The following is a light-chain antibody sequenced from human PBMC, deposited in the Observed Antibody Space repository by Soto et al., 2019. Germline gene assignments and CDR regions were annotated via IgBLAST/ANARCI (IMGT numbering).Light chain of an antibody. CDR2: GTS. CDR1: QSVNSNY. CDR3: QQYGESPPLT. V-gene: IGKV3-20*01. Sequence: EIVLTQSPGTLSLSPGERATLSCRASQSVNSNYLAWYQQKPGQAPRLLIYGTSSRATGIPDRFSGSGSGTDFTLAISRLEPEDYAVYYGQQYGESPPLTFGGGTKVEIK. J-gene: IGKJ4*01.